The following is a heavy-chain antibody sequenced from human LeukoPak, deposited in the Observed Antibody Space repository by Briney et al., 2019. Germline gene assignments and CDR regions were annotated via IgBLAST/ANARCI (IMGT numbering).Heavy chain of an antibody. CDR3: ASTMVRAAFDI. CDR1: GYSISSGYY. V-gene: IGHV4-38-2*01. D-gene: IGHD3-10*01. CDR2: IYHSGST. Sequence: PSETLSLTCAVSGYSISSGYYWGSIRHPPGKGLEWIGSIYHSGSTYYNPSLKSRVTISVDTSKNQFSLKLSSVTAADTAVYYCASTMVRAAFDIWGQGTMVTVSS. J-gene: IGHJ3*02.